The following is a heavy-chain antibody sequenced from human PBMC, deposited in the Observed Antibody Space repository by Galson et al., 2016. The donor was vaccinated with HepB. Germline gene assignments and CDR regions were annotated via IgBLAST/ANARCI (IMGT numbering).Heavy chain of an antibody. J-gene: IGHJ6*02. CDR2: TYYRSKWYN. D-gene: IGHD5-12*01. Sequence: CAISGDSVSSKSAAWNWIRQSPSRGLEWLGRTYYRSKWYNDYAESVKGRITINPDMFKNQFSLHLNSVTPADTAVYYCARDLSPFQWLRTDSYYGVDVWGQGTTVTVSS. V-gene: IGHV6-1*01. CDR3: ARDLSPFQWLRTDSYYGVDV. CDR1: GDSVSSKSAA.